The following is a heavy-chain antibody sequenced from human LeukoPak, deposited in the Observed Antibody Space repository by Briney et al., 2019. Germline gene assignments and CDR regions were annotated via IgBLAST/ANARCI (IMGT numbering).Heavy chain of an antibody. CDR2: INHSGST. CDR1: GGSFSGYY. CDR3: ARAWSYGYSNFDY. J-gene: IGHJ4*02. Sequence: SETLSLTCAVNGGSFSGYYWSWIRQPPGKGLEWIGEINHSGSTNYNPSLKSRVTISVDTSKNQFSLKLSSVTAADTAVYYCARAWSYGYSNFDYWGQGTLVTVSS. D-gene: IGHD5-18*01. V-gene: IGHV4-34*01.